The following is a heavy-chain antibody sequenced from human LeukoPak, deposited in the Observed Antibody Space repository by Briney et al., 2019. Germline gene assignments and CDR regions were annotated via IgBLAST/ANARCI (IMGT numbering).Heavy chain of an antibody. J-gene: IGHJ4*02. Sequence: PSETLSLTCAVYGGSFGIYYWSWIRQPPGKGLEWIGEINHSGSTNYNPSLKSQVTISVDMSKNQFSMKLSSVTAADTAVYYCAGPGAGDLDYWGQGTLVTVSS. CDR1: GGSFGIYY. CDR2: INHSGST. D-gene: IGHD3-10*01. V-gene: IGHV4-34*01. CDR3: AGPGAGDLDY.